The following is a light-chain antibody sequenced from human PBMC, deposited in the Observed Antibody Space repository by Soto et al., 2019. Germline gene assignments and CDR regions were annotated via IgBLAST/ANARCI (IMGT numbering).Light chain of an antibody. CDR2: AAS. CDR1: QDIRND. CDR3: LQDFNYPWT. Sequence: AIQMTQSPSSLSASVGDRVTITCRASQDIRNDLGWYQQKPGKTPKLLIFAASSLQSGVPSRFSGSGSGPDFTLTISSLQPEDFATYYCLQDFNYPWTFGQGTKVEIE. V-gene: IGKV1-6*01. J-gene: IGKJ1*01.